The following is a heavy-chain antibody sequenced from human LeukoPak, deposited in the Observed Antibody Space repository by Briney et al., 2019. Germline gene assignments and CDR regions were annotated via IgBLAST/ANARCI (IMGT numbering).Heavy chain of an antibody. D-gene: IGHD1-14*01. J-gene: IGHJ5*02. V-gene: IGHV3-30*18. Sequence: GGSLRLSCAASGFTFSSYGMHWVRQAPGKGLEWVAVISYDGSNKYHADSVKGRFTISRDNSKNTLYLQMNSLRAEDTAVYYCAKAEWFDPWGQGTLVTVSS. CDR3: AKAEWFDP. CDR2: ISYDGSNK. CDR1: GFTFSSYG.